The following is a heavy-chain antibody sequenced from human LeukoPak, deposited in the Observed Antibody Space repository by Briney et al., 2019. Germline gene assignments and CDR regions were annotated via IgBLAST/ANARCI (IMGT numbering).Heavy chain of an antibody. CDR3: AKGGSPTRALYYFDY. J-gene: IGHJ4*02. V-gene: IGHV3-30*02. Sequence: GGSLRLSCAASGFTFSSYGMHWVRQAPGKGLEWVAFIRYDGSNKYYADSVKGRFTISRDNSKNTLYLQMNSLRAEDMAVYYCAKGGSPTRALYYFDYWGQGTLVTVSS. CDR2: IRYDGSNK. CDR1: GFTFSSYG. D-gene: IGHD2-15*01.